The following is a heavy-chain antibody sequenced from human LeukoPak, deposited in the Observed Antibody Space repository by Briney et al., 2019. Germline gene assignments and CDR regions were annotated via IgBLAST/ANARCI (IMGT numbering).Heavy chain of an antibody. CDR3: AKDIDVDSSGYFDY. D-gene: IGHD3-22*01. CDR2: ISWNSGSI. CDR1: GFTFDGYA. Sequence: GGSLRLSCAASGFTFDGYAMHWVRQAPGKGLEWVSGISWNSGSIGCADSVKGRFTISRDNAKNSLYLQMNSLRAEDTALYYCAKDIDVDSSGYFDYWGQGTLVTVSS. J-gene: IGHJ4*02. V-gene: IGHV3-9*01.